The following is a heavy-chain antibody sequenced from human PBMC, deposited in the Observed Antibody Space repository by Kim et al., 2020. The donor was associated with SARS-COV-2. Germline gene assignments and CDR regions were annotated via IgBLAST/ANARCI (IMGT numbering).Heavy chain of an antibody. J-gene: IGHJ4*02. D-gene: IGHD6-13*01. CDR2: IYYSGST. V-gene: IGHV4-39*01. CDR1: GGSISSSSYY. CDR3: ARHSRGQLVWKSPFDY. Sequence: SETLSLTCTVSGGSISSSSYYWGWIRQPPGKGLEWIGSIYYSGSTYYNPSLKSRVTISVDTYKNQFSLKLSPVTAADTAVYYCARHSRGQLVWKSPFDYWGQGTLVTVSS.